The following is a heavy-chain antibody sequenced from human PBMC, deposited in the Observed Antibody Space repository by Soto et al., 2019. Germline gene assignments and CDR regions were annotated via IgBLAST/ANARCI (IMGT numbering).Heavy chain of an antibody. D-gene: IGHD3-22*01. CDR3: ARVHDSSGYYRFDY. V-gene: IGHV4-31*03. CDR2: IYYSGST. Sequence: QVQLQESGPGLVKPSQTLSLTCTVSGGSISSGGYYWSWIRQHPGKGLEWIGYIYYSGSTYYNPSLKSRVTISVDTSKNQFSLKLSSLTAADTAVYYCARVHDSSGYYRFDYWGQGTLVTVSS. CDR1: GGSISSGGYY. J-gene: IGHJ4*02.